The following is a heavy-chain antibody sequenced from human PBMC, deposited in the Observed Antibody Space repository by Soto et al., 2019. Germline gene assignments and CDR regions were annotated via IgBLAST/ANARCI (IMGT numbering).Heavy chain of an antibody. CDR3: ARVRWLDDAFDI. J-gene: IGHJ3*02. V-gene: IGHV4-59*01. Sequence: PSETLSLTCTVSGGSIIIYYWSWIRQPPGKGLEWIGYIYYSGSTYYNPSLKSRVTISVDTSKNQFSLRLSSVTAADTAVYYCARVRWLDDAFDIWGQGKMVTVSS. CDR1: GGSIIIYY. D-gene: IGHD3-10*01. CDR2: IYYSGST.